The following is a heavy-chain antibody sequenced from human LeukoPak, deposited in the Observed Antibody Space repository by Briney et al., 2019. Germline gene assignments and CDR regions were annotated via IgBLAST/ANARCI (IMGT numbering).Heavy chain of an antibody. CDR3: WAIVTTIKLDF. D-gene: IGHD5-12*01. CDR2: VSHSGSI. Sequence: PSETLSPTCTVSGGSISSSSYSWGWIRQPPGKGLEWIGSVSHSGSINYDPSPKNRVTISVDTSKNQFSLKLSSVTAADTAVYYCWAIVTTIKLDFWGQGTLVTVSS. J-gene: IGHJ4*02. V-gene: IGHV4-39*01. CDR1: GGSISSSSYS.